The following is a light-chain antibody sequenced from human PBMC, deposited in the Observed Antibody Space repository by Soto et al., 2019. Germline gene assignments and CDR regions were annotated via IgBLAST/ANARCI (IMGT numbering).Light chain of an antibody. CDR3: QQRSNWPATWT. CDR1: QRVSSY. V-gene: IGKV3-11*01. J-gene: IGKJ1*01. Sequence: PGERATLSCRASQRVSSYLAWYQQKPGQAPRLLIYDASNRATGIPARFSGSGSGTDFTLTISSLEPEDFAVYYCQQRSNWPATWTFGQGAKVEIK. CDR2: DAS.